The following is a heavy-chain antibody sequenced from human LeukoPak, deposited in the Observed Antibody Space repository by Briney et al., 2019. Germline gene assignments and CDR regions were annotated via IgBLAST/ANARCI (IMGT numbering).Heavy chain of an antibody. CDR1: GFTFSDYY. CDR2: SSSSSSYT. V-gene: IGHV3-11*05. J-gene: IGHJ4*02. Sequence: PGGSLRLSCAASGFTFSDYYMSWIRQAPGKGLEWVSYSSSSSSYTNYADSVKGRFTISRDNAKNSLYLQMNSLRAEDTAVYYCARGTCSSTSCYGFDYWGQGTLVTVSS. CDR3: ARGTCSSTSCYGFDY. D-gene: IGHD2-2*01.